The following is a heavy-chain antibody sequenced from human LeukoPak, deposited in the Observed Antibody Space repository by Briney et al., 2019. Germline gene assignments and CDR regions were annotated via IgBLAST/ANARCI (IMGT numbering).Heavy chain of an antibody. J-gene: IGHJ6*02. Sequence: SGTLSLTCAVYGGSFSDYYWSWIRQPPGKGLEWIGEINYDGSTYYNPSLKSRVTISVDTSKNQFSLKLHSVTAADTAVYYCARTDYGDYYYVMAVWGQGTTVTVSS. CDR1: GGSFSDYY. CDR3: ARTDYGDYYYVMAV. V-gene: IGHV4-34*01. D-gene: IGHD4-17*01. CDR2: INYDGST.